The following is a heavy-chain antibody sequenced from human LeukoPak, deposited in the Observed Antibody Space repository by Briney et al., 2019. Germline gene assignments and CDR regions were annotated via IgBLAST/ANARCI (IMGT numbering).Heavy chain of an antibody. CDR3: ARGGGYHSDY. Sequence: SETLSLTCTVSGGSISSYYWNWIRQPPGKGLEWIGYIYYSGSTNYNPSLKSRVTISVDTSKNQFTLKLSSVTAADTAVYYCARGGGYHSDYWGQGTLVTVSS. CDR2: IYYSGST. D-gene: IGHD3-22*01. V-gene: IGHV4-59*01. CDR1: GGSISSYY. J-gene: IGHJ4*02.